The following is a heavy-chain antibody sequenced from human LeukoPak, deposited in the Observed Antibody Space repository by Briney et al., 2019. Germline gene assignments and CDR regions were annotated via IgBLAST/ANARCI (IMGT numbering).Heavy chain of an antibody. CDR2: IWADGTT. D-gene: IGHD5-24*01. Sequence: GGSLRLSCAASGVIVSNHYMAWVRQAPGRRLEWVSFIWADGTTFYTDSVRGRFTVSRDQFKNTLYLQMSSLRPDDTALYYCARDGAGIESWVELDPWGQGTQVTVSA. J-gene: IGHJ5*02. CDR3: ARDGAGIESWVELDP. V-gene: IGHV3-66*02. CDR1: GVIVSNHY.